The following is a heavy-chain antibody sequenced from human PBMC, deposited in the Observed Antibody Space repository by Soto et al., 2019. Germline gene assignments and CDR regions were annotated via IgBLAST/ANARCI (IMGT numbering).Heavy chain of an antibody. CDR2: ISDSGSS. V-gene: IGHV4-31*03. CDR1: GGSISSGRFY. J-gene: IGHJ4*02. D-gene: IGHD3-9*01. Sequence: QVQLQESGPGLVKPSQTLTLTCTVSGGSISSGRFYWSWIRQHPGKGLEWIGHISDSGSSYYNPSRESRVTISVDTSKNQFSLKLSAVTAAATAVYFCARTTFYDIFTAYYSLFDYWGQGTMVTVSS. CDR3: ARTTFYDIFTAYYSLFDY.